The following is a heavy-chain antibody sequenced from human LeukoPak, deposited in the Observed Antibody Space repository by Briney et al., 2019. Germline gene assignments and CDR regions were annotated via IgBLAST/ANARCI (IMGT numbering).Heavy chain of an antibody. CDR3: AKDRWGSVAGNFDY. D-gene: IGHD6-19*01. Sequence: GGSLRLSCAASGFTFSSYGMSWVRQAPGKGLEWVSGISGSGGTTCYADSVKGRLTISRDNSKNTLYLQMNTLRAEDTAVYYCAKDRWGSVAGNFDYWGQGTLVTVSS. J-gene: IGHJ4*02. CDR1: GFTFSSYG. V-gene: IGHV3-23*01. CDR2: ISGSGGTT.